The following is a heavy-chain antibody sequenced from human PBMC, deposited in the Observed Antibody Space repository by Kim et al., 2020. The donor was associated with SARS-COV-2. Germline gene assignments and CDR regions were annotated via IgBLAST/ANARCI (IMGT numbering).Heavy chain of an antibody. J-gene: IGHJ4*02. V-gene: IGHV3-33*01. CDR2: IWYDGSDK. CDR3: ARDGQYTSGWWEIDY. D-gene: IGHD6-19*01. Sequence: GGSLRLSCAASGFTFSNYVMHWVRQAPGEGLEWVAVIWYDGSDKYYADSVKGRFAISRDNSKNTLYLQMNSLRAEDTAVYYCARDGQYTSGWWEIDYWGQGTLVTVSS. CDR1: GFTFSNYV.